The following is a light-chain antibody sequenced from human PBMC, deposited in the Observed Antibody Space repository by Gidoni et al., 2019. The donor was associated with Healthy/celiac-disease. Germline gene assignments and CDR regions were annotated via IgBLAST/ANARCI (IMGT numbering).Light chain of an antibody. V-gene: IGLV1-44*01. CDR3: AAWDDSLNGYVV. J-gene: IGLJ2*01. CDR1: SSNIGSNT. CDR2: SNN. Sequence: QSVLTQPPSASGTPGQRVTISCSGSSSNIGSNTVNCYQQLPGTAPKRLIYSNNQRPSGVPDRFSGSKSGTSASLAISGLQSEDEADYYCAAWDDSLNGYVVFGGGTKLTVL.